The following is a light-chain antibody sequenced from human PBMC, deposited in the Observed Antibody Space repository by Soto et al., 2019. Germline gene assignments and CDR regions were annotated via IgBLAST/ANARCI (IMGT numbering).Light chain of an antibody. J-gene: IGKJ2*01. CDR2: DAS. V-gene: IGKV1-5*01. CDR1: QSVSMW. Sequence: DIQMTQSPSTLSASVGDRVTITCRASQSVSMWLAWYQQKPGKAPKLLTSDASSLQSGVPSRFSGRGSGTEFTLTISSLQSDDFATYYCQQYDNYPYTFGQGTKLGIK. CDR3: QQYDNYPYT.